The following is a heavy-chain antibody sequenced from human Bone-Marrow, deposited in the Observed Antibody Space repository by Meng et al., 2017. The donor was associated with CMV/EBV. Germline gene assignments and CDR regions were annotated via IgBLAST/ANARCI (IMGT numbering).Heavy chain of an antibody. J-gene: IGHJ4*02. D-gene: IGHD3-16*02. Sequence: GESLKISCAASGFTFSSYGIHWVRQAPGKGREWVALIWYDGNYKYYGDSVKGRFTISRDNSKNTLYLQMNSLRAEDTAVYYCARKPLRLGELSPFDYWGQGTLVTVSS. CDR1: GFTFSSYG. V-gene: IGHV3-30*02. CDR3: ARKPLRLGELSPFDY. CDR2: IWYDGNYK.